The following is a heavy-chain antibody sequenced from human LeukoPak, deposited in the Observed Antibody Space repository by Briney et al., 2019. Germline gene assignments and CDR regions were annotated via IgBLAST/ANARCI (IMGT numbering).Heavy chain of an antibody. J-gene: IGHJ4*02. CDR2: ISSSSSYI. D-gene: IGHD6-19*01. V-gene: IGHV3-21*04. CDR1: GFTFDDYA. Sequence: RGSLRLSCAASGFTFDDYAMHWVRQAPGKGLEWVSSISSSSSYIYYADSVKGRFTISRDNSKNTLYLQMNSLRAEDTAVYYCAKGPHHSSGWYGGYYFDYWGQGTLVTVSS. CDR3: AKGPHHSSGWYGGYYFDY.